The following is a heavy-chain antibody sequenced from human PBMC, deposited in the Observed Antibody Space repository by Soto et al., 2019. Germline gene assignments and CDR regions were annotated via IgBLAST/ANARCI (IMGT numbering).Heavy chain of an antibody. V-gene: IGHV3-33*01. CDR2: IWSDGTKK. CDR1: GFAFSNYG. D-gene: IGHD6-13*01. CDR3: AREWWEEPAGKETVSQFDY. J-gene: IGHJ4*02. Sequence: QVHLVESGGGVVQPGRSLTLSCTASGFAFSNYGIHWVRQAPGRGLEWVAVIWSDGTKKFYAGSVRGRVTISRDNSKNTIYLQMNSLRAEDTAVYDCAREWWEEPAGKETVSQFDYWCQGTLVTFSS.